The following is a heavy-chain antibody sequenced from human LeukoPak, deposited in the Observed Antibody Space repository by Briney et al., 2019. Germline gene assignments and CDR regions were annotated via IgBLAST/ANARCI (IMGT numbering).Heavy chain of an antibody. CDR2: IYRDGNT. J-gene: IGHJ4*02. CDR3: ARDNCSSASCYEV. Sequence: GGSLRLPCAASGFTGSSNYMSGVRQAPGKGLEGVSVIYRDGNTYYSDSVKGRFTISRDNSKNTLYLQMNSLRAEDTAVYYCARDNCSSASCYEVGGQGTLVTVSS. D-gene: IGHD2-2*01. CDR1: GFTGSSNY. V-gene: IGHV3-53*01.